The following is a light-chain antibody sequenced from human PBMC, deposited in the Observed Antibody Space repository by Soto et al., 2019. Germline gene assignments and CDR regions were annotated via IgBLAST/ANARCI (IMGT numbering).Light chain of an antibody. V-gene: IGKV3-11*01. CDR3: QQHKNRPT. CDR1: QSVTSR. J-gene: IGKJ3*01. Sequence: EIVLTQSPATLSLSPGERATLSCRASQSVTSRLAWYQQKPGQAPRLLIYDSSNRATGIPARFSGSGSGTDFTLTITSLEPDDFAVYYCQQHKNRPTFGPGTKVDIK. CDR2: DSS.